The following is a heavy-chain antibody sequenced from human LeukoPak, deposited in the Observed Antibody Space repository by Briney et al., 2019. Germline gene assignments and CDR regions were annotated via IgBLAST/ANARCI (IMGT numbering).Heavy chain of an antibody. V-gene: IGHV4-61*08. Sequence: SETLSLTCTVSGGSISSGGYYWSWIRQPPGKGLEWIGYIYYSGSTNYNPSLKSRVTISVDTSKNQFSLKLSSVTAADTAVYYCARVSSSSWTGNYFDYWGQGTLVTVSS. J-gene: IGHJ4*02. CDR2: IYYSGST. CDR1: GGSISSGGYY. D-gene: IGHD6-13*01. CDR3: ARVSSSSWTGNYFDY.